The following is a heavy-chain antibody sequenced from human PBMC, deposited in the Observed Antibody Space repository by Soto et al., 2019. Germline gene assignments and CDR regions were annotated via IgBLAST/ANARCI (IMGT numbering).Heavy chain of an antibody. Sequence: SETLSLTCAVSGNSISSDYYWGWIRQPPGKGLEWIGSIYHSGSIYYNPSLKSRVTISVDTSKNRFSLKMSSVTAADTAVYYCARLRQLGELDYWGQGTLVTVSS. CDR2: IYHSGSI. V-gene: IGHV4-38-2*01. CDR1: GNSISSDYY. J-gene: IGHJ4*02. CDR3: ARLRQLGELDY. D-gene: IGHD1-1*01.